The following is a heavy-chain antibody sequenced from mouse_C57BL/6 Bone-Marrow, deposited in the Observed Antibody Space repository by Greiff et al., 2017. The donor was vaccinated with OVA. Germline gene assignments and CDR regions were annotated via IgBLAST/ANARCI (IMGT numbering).Heavy chain of an antibody. CDR2: ISSGSSTT. CDR1: GFTFSDYG. D-gene: IGHD1-1*01. Sequence: EVQVVESGGGLVKPGGSLKLSCAASGFTFSDYGMHWVRQDPEKGLEWVAYISSGSSTTYYADTVKGRFTISRDNAKNALFLQMTRLRSEDTAMYYCAMRYYSWFAYWGQGTLVTVSA. V-gene: IGHV5-17*01. J-gene: IGHJ3*01. CDR3: AMRYYSWFAY.